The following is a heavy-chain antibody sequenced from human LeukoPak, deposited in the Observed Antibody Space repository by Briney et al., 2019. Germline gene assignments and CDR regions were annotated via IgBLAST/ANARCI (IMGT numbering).Heavy chain of an antibody. CDR3: ARESGIAAALDL. D-gene: IGHD6-13*01. CDR2: ISYDGSNK. V-gene: IGHV3-30-3*01. Sequence: GGSLRLSCAASGFTFSSYAMHWVRQAPGKGLEWVAVISYDGSNKYYADSVKGRFTISRDNSKNTLYLQMNSLRAEDTAVYYCARESGIAAALDLWGQGTLVTVSS. CDR1: GFTFSSYA. J-gene: IGHJ5*02.